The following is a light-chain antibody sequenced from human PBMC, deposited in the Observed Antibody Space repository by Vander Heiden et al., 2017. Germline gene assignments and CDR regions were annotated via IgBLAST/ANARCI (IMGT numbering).Light chain of an antibody. CDR3: AAWDDSLNVHYV. Sequence: QSVLTQPPSASGTPGQRVTISCSGSSSHIGSNTVNWYQQLPGTAPKLLIYTNNQRPSGVPDRFSGSKSGTSASLAISGLQSEDEADYYCAAWDDSLNVHYVFGTGTKVTVL. CDR1: SSHIGSNT. V-gene: IGLV1-44*01. CDR2: TNN. J-gene: IGLJ1*01.